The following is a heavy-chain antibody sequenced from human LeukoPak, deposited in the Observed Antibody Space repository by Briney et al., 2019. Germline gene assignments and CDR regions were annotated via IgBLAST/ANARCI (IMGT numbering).Heavy chain of an antibody. CDR2: IYHSGST. D-gene: IGHD3-10*01. CDR3: ARDLWFGAFDY. V-gene: IGHV4-38-2*02. CDR1: GYSISSGYY. J-gene: IGHJ4*02. Sequence: SETLSLTCAVSGYSISSGYYWGWIRQPPGKGLEWIGSIYHSGSTYYNPSLKSRVTISVDTSENQFSLKLSSVTAADTAVYYCARDLWFGAFDYWGQGTLVTVSS.